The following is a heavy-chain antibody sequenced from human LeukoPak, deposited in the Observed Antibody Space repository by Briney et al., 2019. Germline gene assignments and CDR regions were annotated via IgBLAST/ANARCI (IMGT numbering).Heavy chain of an antibody. J-gene: IGHJ6*03. D-gene: IGHD6-6*01. V-gene: IGHV4-59*01. CDR1: GGSISSYY. CDR2: IHNSGST. Sequence: SETLSLTCTLSGGSISSYYWSWIRQPPGKGLEWIGYIHNSGSTNYNPSLKSRVTISVDTSKNQFSLKLSSVTAADTAVYYCARSLVLYSSSTGYMDVWGKGTTVTVSS. CDR3: ARSLVLYSSSTGYMDV.